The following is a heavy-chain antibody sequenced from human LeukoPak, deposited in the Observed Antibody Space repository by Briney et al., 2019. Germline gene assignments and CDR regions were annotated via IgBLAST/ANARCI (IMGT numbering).Heavy chain of an antibody. V-gene: IGHV3-23*01. CDR2: ISSGSSTT. D-gene: IGHD3-10*02. CDR3: ARDLIDVRGSGNAFDI. Sequence: PGGSLRLSCEASGLTFSFYTVGWVRQAPGRGLEWVSAISSGSSTTYYADSVKGRFTISRDNSKNTLYLQMNSLRAEDTAVYYCARDLIDVRGSGNAFDIWGQGTMVTVSS. J-gene: IGHJ3*02. CDR1: GLTFSFYT.